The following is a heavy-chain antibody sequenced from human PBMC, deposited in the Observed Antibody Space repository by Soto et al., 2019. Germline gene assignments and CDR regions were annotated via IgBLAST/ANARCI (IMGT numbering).Heavy chain of an antibody. D-gene: IGHD3-10*01. CDR2: IYHSGST. J-gene: IGHJ5*02. V-gene: IGHV4-61*08. Sequence: SETLSLTCTVSGGSVSSGGYYWSWIRQPPGKGLEWIGYIYHSGSTNYNPSLKSRVTISVDTSKNQFSLKLSSVTAADTAVYYCARGRYGSGSYYGYNWFDPWGQGTLVTVSS. CDR3: ARGRYGSGSYYGYNWFDP. CDR1: GGSVSSGGYY.